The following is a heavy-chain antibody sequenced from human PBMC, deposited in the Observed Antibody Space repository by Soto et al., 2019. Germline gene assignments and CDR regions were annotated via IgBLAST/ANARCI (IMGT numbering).Heavy chain of an antibody. D-gene: IGHD3-22*01. V-gene: IGHV4-34*01. CDR2: INHSGST. CDR3: ARGYYYDSSCYYRDGGGAFDI. J-gene: IGHJ3*02. CDR1: GGSFGGYY. Sequence: PAETLSLTCAVYGGSFGGYYWSWIRQPPGKGLEWVGEINHSGSTNYNPSLKRRVTISVDTTKNQFSLKLSSVSAAGTAVYYCARGYYYDSSCYYRDGGGAFDIWGHGTMVTVSS.